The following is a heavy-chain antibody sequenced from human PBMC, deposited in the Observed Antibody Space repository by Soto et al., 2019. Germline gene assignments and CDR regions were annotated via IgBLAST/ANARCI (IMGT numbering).Heavy chain of an antibody. Sequence: SETLSLTCAVSGGSISSGGYSWSWIRQPPGKGLEWIGYIYHSGSTYYNPSLKSRVAISVDRSKNQFSLNLSSVTAADTAVYYCARGMTTVTTYDYWGQGTLVTVSS. D-gene: IGHD4-4*01. J-gene: IGHJ4*02. CDR1: GGSISSGGYS. V-gene: IGHV4-30-2*01. CDR3: ARGMTTVTTYDY. CDR2: IYHSGST.